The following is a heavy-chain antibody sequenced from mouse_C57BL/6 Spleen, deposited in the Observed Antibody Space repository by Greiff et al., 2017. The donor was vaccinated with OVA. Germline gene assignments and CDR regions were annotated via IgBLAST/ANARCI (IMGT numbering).Heavy chain of an antibody. Sequence: EVQGVESGGGLVQSGRSLRLSCATSGFTFSDFYMEWVRQAPGKGLEWIAASRNKANDYTTEYSASVKGRFIVSRDTSQSILYLQMNALRAEDTAIYYCARDAYDYDKGEHYYAMDYWGQGTSVTVSS. CDR3: ARDAYDYDKGEHYYAMDY. CDR2: SRNKANDYTT. V-gene: IGHV7-1*01. D-gene: IGHD2-4*01. J-gene: IGHJ4*01. CDR1: GFTFSDFY.